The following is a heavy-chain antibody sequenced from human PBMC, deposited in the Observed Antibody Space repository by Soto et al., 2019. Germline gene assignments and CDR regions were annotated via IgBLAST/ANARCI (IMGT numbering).Heavy chain of an antibody. CDR1: GGTFSSYA. Sequence: SGKVSCKASGGTFSSYAISWVRQAPGQGLEWMGGIIPIFGTANYAQKFQGRVTITADESTSTAYMELSSLRSEDTAVYYCARVYDILTGYYKGWYYYYGMDVWGQGTTVTVSS. CDR2: IIPIFGTA. CDR3: ARVYDILTGYYKGWYYYYGMDV. D-gene: IGHD3-9*01. J-gene: IGHJ6*02. V-gene: IGHV1-69*13.